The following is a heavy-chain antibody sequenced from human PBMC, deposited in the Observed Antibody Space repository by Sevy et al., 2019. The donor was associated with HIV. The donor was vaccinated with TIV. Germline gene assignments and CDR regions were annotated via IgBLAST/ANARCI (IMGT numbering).Heavy chain of an antibody. J-gene: IGHJ6*02. CDR3: ARRPDFGVVIPTGVMDV. CDR1: GFTFSTYA. CDR2: ISGSGGST. D-gene: IGHD3-3*01. Sequence: GGSLRLSCAASGFTFSTYAMTWVRQAPGKGLQWVSVISGSGGSTYYADSVKGRFTISRDNSKNTMYLQMNGLRAEDTAVYYCARRPDFGVVIPTGVMDVWGQGTTVTVSS. V-gene: IGHV3-23*01.